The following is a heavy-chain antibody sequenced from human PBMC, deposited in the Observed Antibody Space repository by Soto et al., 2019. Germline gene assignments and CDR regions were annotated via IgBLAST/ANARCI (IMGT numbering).Heavy chain of an antibody. CDR1: GCTFSSYA. V-gene: IGHV1-69*13. Sequence: SVKVSCKASGCTFSSYAISWVRQAPGQGLEWMGGIIPIFGTANYAQKFQGRVTITADESTSTAYMELSSLRSEDTAVYYCARLGSYYDSSGYYYVMTNWGQGTLVTAPQ. D-gene: IGHD3-22*01. CDR3: ARLGSYYDSSGYYYVMTN. J-gene: IGHJ4*02. CDR2: IIPIFGTA.